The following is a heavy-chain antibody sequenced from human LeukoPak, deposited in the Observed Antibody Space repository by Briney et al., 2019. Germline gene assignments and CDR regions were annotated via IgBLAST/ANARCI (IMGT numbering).Heavy chain of an antibody. CDR2: ISSSSSTI. CDR1: GFTFDDYA. J-gene: IGHJ6*02. Sequence: GGSLRLSCAASGFTFDDYAMHWVRQAPGKGLEWVSYISSSSSTIYYADSVKGRFTISRDNAKNSLYLQMNSLRAEDTAVYYCARGMDVWGQGTTVTVSS. V-gene: IGHV3-48*01. CDR3: ARGMDV.